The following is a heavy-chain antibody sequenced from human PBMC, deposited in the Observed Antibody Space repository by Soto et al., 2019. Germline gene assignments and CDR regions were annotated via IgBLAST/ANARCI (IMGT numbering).Heavy chain of an antibody. CDR1: GYIFTGYY. CDR3: ARENWNYDCDY. Sequence: ASVKVSCKGFGYIFTGYYIHWVRQAPGQGLEWMGWINPASGGTNYAQKFRGRVTMTRDMSFSTAYMELSRLGSDDTAVYYCARENWNYDCDYWGQGTLVTVSS. J-gene: IGHJ4*02. CDR2: INPASGGT. V-gene: IGHV1-2*02. D-gene: IGHD1-7*01.